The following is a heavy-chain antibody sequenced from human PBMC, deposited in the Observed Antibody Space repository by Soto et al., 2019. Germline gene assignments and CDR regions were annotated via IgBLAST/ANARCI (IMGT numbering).Heavy chain of an antibody. J-gene: IGHJ6*02. CDR3: AGSVTRREDYYYYGMDV. Sequence: GESLKISCKGSGYSFTSYWISWVRQMPGKGLEWMGRIDPSDSYTNYSPSFQGHVTISADKSISTAYLQWSSLKASDTAMYYCAGSVTRREDYYYYGMDVWGQGTTVTVSS. V-gene: IGHV5-10-1*01. D-gene: IGHD4-4*01. CDR2: IDPSDSYT. CDR1: GYSFTSYW.